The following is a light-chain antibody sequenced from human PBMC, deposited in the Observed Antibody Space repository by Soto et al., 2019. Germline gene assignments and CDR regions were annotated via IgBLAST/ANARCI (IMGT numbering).Light chain of an antibody. Sequence: EMVVTQSPDTLSLSPGERVTLFCRASQSVSDNYLAWYQQKPGQAPRLLIYGASNRATGIPDRFTGAGSGTDFTLTISRLEPEDFATYYCQQANSFPFTFGPGTKVDIK. J-gene: IGKJ3*01. CDR3: QQANSFPFT. CDR2: GAS. V-gene: IGKV3-20*01. CDR1: QSVSDNY.